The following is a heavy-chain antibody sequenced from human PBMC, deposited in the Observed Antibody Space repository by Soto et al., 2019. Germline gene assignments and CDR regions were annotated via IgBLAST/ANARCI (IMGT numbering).Heavy chain of an antibody. Sequence: QVQLVQSGAEVKKPGSSVKVSCKASGGTFSSYAISWVRQAPGQGLEWMGGIIPIFGTANYAQKFQGRVTITADESTSTAYMELSRLRSEDTAVYYCARTLDIVVVPAAIDYYYYYGMDVWGQGTTVTVSS. D-gene: IGHD2-2*02. CDR3: ARTLDIVVVPAAIDYYYYYGMDV. J-gene: IGHJ6*02. CDR1: GGTFSSYA. V-gene: IGHV1-69*01. CDR2: IIPIFGTA.